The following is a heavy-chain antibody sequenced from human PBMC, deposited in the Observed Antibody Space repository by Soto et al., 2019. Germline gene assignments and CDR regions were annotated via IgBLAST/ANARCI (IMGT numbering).Heavy chain of an antibody. CDR3: AKDTMVRGVTTTYYYYYGMDV. Sequence: GGSLRLSCAASGFTFSSYGMHWVRQAPGKGLEWVAVISYDGSNKYYADSVKGRFTISRDNSKNTLYLQMNSLRAEDTAVYYCAKDTMVRGVTTTYYYYYGMDVWGQGTTVTVSS. J-gene: IGHJ6*02. CDR2: ISYDGSNK. D-gene: IGHD3-10*01. V-gene: IGHV3-30*18. CDR1: GFTFSSYG.